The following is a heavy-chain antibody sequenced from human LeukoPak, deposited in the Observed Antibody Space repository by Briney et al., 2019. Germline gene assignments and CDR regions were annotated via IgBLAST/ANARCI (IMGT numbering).Heavy chain of an antibody. CDR1: GVSFSSYY. D-gene: IGHD2-15*01. CDR2: IYSSGNT. V-gene: IGHV4-4*07. CDR3: AREAPICSGGTCYDY. Sequence: SETLSLTCTVSGVSFSSYYWTWIRQPAGKGLEWIGRIYSSGNTNYNPSLESRVTMSIDTSKNQFSLKLTSVTAADTAVYYCAREAPICSGGTCYDYWGQGTLVTVSS. J-gene: IGHJ4*02.